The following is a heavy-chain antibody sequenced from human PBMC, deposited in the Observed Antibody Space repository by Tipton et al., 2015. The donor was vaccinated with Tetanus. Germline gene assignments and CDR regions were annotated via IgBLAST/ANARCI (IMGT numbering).Heavy chain of an antibody. D-gene: IGHD6-25*01. V-gene: IGHV3-7*01. CDR2: IKQDGSEK. CDR1: GFTFNTYW. CDR3: ASGSTLDF. J-gene: IGHJ4*02. Sequence: GSLRLSCEASGFTFNTYWMNWVRQAPGKGLEWVANIKQDGSEKYYVDSVKGRFTISRDNAKNSLYLQMNSLRAEDTAVYYCASGSTLDFWGQGTLVTVSS.